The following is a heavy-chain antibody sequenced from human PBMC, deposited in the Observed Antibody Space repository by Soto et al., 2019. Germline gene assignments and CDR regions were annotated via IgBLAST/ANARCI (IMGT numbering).Heavy chain of an antibody. CDR2: ISGSGGST. Sequence: GVPLRDPNAVSGFTFSGYAMRRIRQAPGKGLEWVSAISGSGGSTYYADSVKGRFTISRDNSKNTLYLQMNSLRAEDTAVYYCAKDRGGVWFHFDYGMDVWGQGTTDTVSS. D-gene: IGHD3-10*01. CDR1: GFTFSGYA. CDR3: AKDRGGVWFHFDYGMDV. V-gene: IGHV3-23*01. J-gene: IGHJ6*02.